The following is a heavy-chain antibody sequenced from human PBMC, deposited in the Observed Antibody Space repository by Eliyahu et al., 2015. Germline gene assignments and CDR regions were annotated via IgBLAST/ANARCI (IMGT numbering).Heavy chain of an antibody. D-gene: IGHD5-24*01. J-gene: IGHJ4*02. CDR3: ARDDGDGNNFYGVDY. Sequence: EVQLVESGGGLVKPGGSLRLSCAASGFSFXNYNMNWVRQAPGKGLEWVSSISSHGSHIYYADSLKGRFTISRDNARNSLFLQMNSLRVEDTAVYYCARDDGDGNNFYGVDYWGQGTLVTVSS. CDR2: ISSHGSHI. CDR1: GFSFXNYN. V-gene: IGHV3-21*01.